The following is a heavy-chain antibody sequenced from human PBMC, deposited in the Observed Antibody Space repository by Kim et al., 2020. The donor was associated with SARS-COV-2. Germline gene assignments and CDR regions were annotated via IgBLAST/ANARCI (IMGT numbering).Heavy chain of an antibody. D-gene: IGHD3-22*01. Sequence: YADSVKGRVTGSRDKARNTLYLQMDRLRAEDTALYYCAKDHESSGWPTFDYWGQGTQVTVSS. V-gene: IGHV3-23*01. CDR3: AKDHESSGWPTFDY. J-gene: IGHJ4*02.